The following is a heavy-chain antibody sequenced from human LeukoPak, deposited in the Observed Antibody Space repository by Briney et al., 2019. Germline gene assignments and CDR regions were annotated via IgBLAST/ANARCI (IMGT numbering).Heavy chain of an antibody. CDR2: IYYSGST. CDR3: ARAEPDYSSGYYRKVGAFDI. V-gene: IGHV4-59*01. Sequence: PSETLSLTCTVSGGSISSYYWSWIRQPPGKGLEWIGYIYYSGSTNYNPSLKSRVTISVDTSKNQFSLKLSSVTAADTAAYYCARAEPDYSSGYYRKVGAFDIWGQGTMVTVSS. J-gene: IGHJ3*02. D-gene: IGHD3-22*01. CDR1: GGSISSYY.